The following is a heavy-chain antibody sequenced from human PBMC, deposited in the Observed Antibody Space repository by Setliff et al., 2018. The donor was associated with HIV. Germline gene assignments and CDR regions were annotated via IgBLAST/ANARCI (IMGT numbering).Heavy chain of an antibody. V-gene: IGHV3-23*03. CDR2: IYSGGSGGST. J-gene: IGHJ4*02. CDR1: GFTFSSYA. CDR3: AKDSGIARRPFDY. Sequence: GGSLRLSCAASGFTFSSYAMSWVRQVPGKGLEWVSFIYSGGSGGSTYYADSVKGRFTISRDNSKNTLYLQMNSLRAEYTAVYYCAKDSGIARRPFDYWGQGTLVTVSS. D-gene: IGHD6-13*01.